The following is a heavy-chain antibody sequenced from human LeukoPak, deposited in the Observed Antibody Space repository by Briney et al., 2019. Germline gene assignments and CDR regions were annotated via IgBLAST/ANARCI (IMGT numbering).Heavy chain of an antibody. Sequence: SQTLSLTCTVSGGSISSGDYYWSWLRQPPGQGLEWIGYIYHSGSTYYNPSLMSRVTISVDRSKNQFSLKLSSVTAADTAVYYCAREAGGATFQCYYYYMDVWGKGTTVTVSS. D-gene: IGHD1-26*01. CDR2: IYHSGST. CDR3: AREAGGATFQCYYYYMDV. CDR1: GGSISSGDYY. J-gene: IGHJ6*03. V-gene: IGHV4-30-2*01.